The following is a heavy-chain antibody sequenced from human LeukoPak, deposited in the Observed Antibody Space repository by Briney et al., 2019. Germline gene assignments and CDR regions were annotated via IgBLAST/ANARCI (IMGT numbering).Heavy chain of an antibody. Sequence: GGSLRLSCVASGFFFDDYGMNWGRQVPGKGLQWVSGLNWEGDRTGYADSVRGRFIISRDNARNSLYLQMNSLRAEDTAVYYCARLFGGVTTFDYWGQGALVTVSS. J-gene: IGHJ4*02. CDR1: GFFFDDYG. D-gene: IGHD2-8*02. CDR3: ARLFGGVTTFDY. V-gene: IGHV3-20*04. CDR2: LNWEGDRT.